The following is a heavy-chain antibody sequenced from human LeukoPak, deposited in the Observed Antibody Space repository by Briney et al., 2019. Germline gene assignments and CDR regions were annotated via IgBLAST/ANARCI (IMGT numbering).Heavy chain of an antibody. CDR1: GFTFSSYS. CDR3: ARVGIVAGFAFDI. D-gene: IGHD6-19*01. J-gene: IGHJ3*02. Sequence: PGGSLRLSCAASGFTFSSYSMNWVRQAPGKGLEWVSYISSSSSTIYYADSVKGRFTISRDNAKNSLYLQMNSLRAEDTAVYYCARVGIVAGFAFDIWGQGTMVTVSS. CDR2: ISSSSSTI. V-gene: IGHV3-48*01.